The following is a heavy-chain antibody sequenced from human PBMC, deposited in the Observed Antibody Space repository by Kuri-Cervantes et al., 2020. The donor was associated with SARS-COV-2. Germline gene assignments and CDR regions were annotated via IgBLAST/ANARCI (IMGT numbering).Heavy chain of an antibody. J-gene: IGHJ4*02. D-gene: IGHD3-22*01. CDR1: GGTFSSYA. CDR3: ARDPYYYDSSGYPD. V-gene: IGHV1-69*10. CDR2: IIPILGIT. Sequence: SVNVSCKASGGTFSSYAISWVRQAPGQGLEWMGGIIPILGITNYAQKFQGRLTITADKSTRTAYMELSSLRSADTAVYYCARDPYYYDSSGYPDWGQGTLVTVSS.